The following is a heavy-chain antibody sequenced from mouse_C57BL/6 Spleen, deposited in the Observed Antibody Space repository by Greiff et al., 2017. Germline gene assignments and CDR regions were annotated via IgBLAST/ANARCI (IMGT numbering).Heavy chain of an antibody. CDR3: ARGGNPYYYAMDY. J-gene: IGHJ4*01. CDR1: GYTFTSYW. CDR2: IDPSDSYT. Sequence: QVQLQQPGAELVMPGASVKLSCKASGYTFTSYWMHWVKQRPGQGLEWIGEIDPSDSYTNYNQKFKGKSTLTVYKSSSTAYMQLSSLTSEDSAVYYCARGGNPYYYAMDYWGQGTSVTVSS. V-gene: IGHV1-69*01. D-gene: IGHD2-1*01.